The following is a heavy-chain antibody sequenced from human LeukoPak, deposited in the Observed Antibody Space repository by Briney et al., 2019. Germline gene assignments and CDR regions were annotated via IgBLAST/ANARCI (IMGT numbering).Heavy chain of an antibody. CDR3: ATNSPRFGGIQH. J-gene: IGHJ1*01. D-gene: IGHD3-10*01. CDR2: IYYSGST. CDR1: GGSISSYY. V-gene: IGHV4-59*01. Sequence: PSETLSLTCTVSGGSISSYYWSWIRQPPGKGLEWIGYIYYSGSTNYNPSLKSRVTISVDTSKNQFSLKLSSVTAADTAVYYCATNSPRFGGIQHWGQGTLVTVSS.